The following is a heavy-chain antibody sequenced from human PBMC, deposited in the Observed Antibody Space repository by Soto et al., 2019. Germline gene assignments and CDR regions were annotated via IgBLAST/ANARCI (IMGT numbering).Heavy chain of an antibody. CDR2: ISGGGAGT. J-gene: IGHJ4*02. CDR3: AGPGYSSQDY. V-gene: IGHV3-23*01. Sequence: GGSLRLSCAASGFTFSSFALSWARQAPGMGLEWVSAISGGGAGTDYADSVKGRFTISRDNSKNTLYLQMSSLRDEDTAMYYCAGPGYSSQDYWGQGALVTVSA. CDR1: GFTFSSFA. D-gene: IGHD5-18*01.